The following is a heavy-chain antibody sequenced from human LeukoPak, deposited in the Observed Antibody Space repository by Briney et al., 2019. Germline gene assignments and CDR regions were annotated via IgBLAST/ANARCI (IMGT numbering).Heavy chain of an antibody. D-gene: IGHD3-10*01. CDR3: ARKFSGWGSPTIY. Sequence: ASVKVSCKASGYTFTSYDINWVRQATGQGLEWMGWMNPNSGNTGYAQKFQGRVTMTRNTSISTAYMELSSLRSEDTAVYYCARKFSGWGSPTIYWGQEPLVTVS. CDR2: MNPNSGNT. V-gene: IGHV1-8*01. CDR1: GYTFTSYD. J-gene: IGHJ4*02.